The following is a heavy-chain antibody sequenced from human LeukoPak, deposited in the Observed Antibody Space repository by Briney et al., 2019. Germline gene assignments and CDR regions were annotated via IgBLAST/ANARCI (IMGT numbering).Heavy chain of an antibody. J-gene: IGHJ6*02. V-gene: IGHV1-18*01. D-gene: IGHD5-12*01. CDR3: ATEPPGYSGYDYDYYGMDV. Sequence: GASVKVSCKASGYTFISYGITWVRQAPGQGLEWMGWISAYNGNTNYAQKFQGRVTMTTDTSTRTAYMELRSLRSDDTAVYYCATEPPGYSGYDYDYYGMDVWGQGTTVTVSS. CDR1: GYTFISYG. CDR2: ISAYNGNT.